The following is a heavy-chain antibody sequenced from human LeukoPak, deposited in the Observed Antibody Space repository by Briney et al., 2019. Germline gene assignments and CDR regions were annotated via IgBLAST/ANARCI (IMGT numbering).Heavy chain of an antibody. CDR3: VRAEGYCSGDSCPLDTNWFDP. V-gene: IGHV3-21*01. D-gene: IGHD2-15*01. Sequence: GGSLRLSCAASGFTFSSSIMNWVRQAPGKGLEWVSSISPNSNYIYYADSVKGRFTISRDNAKNSLYLQMNSLRVEDTAVYYCVRAEGYCSGDSCPLDTNWFDPWGQGTLVTVSS. CDR2: ISPNSNYI. CDR1: GFTFSSSI. J-gene: IGHJ5*02.